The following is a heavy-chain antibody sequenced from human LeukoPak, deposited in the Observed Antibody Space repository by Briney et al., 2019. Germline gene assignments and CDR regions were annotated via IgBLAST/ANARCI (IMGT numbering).Heavy chain of an antibody. CDR3: ARISSSWPDY. CDR1: GFTFSTYA. Sequence: LGESLRLSCAASGFTFSTYAMSWVRQAPGQGLEWVSSISDVGYTYYADSVKGRFTIANENSKNTHNLQPDARTAEDTAVYYFARISSSWPDYWGQGTLVTVSS. CDR2: ISDVGYT. D-gene: IGHD6-13*01. V-gene: IGHV3-23*01. J-gene: IGHJ4*02.